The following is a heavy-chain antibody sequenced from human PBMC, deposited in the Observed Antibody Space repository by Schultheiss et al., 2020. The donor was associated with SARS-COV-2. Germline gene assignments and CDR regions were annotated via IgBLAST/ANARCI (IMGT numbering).Heavy chain of an antibody. CDR2: MNPNSGNT. CDR1: GYTFTSYD. V-gene: IGHV1-8*01. Sequence: ASVKVSCKASGYTFTSYDINWVRQATGQGLEWMGWMNPNSGNTGYAQKFQGRVTMTRNTSISTAYMELSSPRSEDTAVYYCARESVAVAGLSFYYGMDVWGQGTTVTVSS. D-gene: IGHD6-19*01. J-gene: IGHJ6*02. CDR3: ARESVAVAGLSFYYGMDV.